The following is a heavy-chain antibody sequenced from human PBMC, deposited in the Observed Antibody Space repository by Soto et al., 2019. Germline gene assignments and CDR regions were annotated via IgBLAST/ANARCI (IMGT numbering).Heavy chain of an antibody. CDR2: IIPIFGTA. D-gene: IGHD3-22*01. CDR1: GYTFTSYY. V-gene: IGHV1-69*01. J-gene: IGHJ4*02. CDR3: ARDLNYYDSSGYHY. Sequence: QVQLVQSGAEVKKPGASVKVSCKASGYTFTSYYMHWVRQAPGQGLEWMGGIIPIFGTANYAQKFQGRVTITADESTSTAYMELSSLRSEDTAVYYCARDLNYYDSSGYHYWGQGTLVTVSS.